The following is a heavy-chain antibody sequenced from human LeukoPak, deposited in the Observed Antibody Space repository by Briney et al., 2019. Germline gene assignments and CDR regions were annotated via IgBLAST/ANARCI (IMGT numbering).Heavy chain of an antibody. CDR3: ARRYDFWSGYPTSFDY. CDR1: RYTFTGYY. CDR2: INPSTGGT. D-gene: IGHD3-3*01. J-gene: IGHJ4*02. V-gene: IGHV1-2*02. Sequence: ASVKVSHMTSRYTFTGYYMYLVRQAPGQGLEWMGFINPSTGGTIYAQKFQARVTMTRDTSISTAYMELRGLISDDTAVYYCARRYDFWSGYPTSFDYWGQATLATVCS.